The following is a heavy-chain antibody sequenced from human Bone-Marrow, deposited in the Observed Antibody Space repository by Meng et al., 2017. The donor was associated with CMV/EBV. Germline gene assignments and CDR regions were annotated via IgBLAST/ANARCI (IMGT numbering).Heavy chain of an antibody. CDR3: ARELADYSSSWYLVNGFDP. D-gene: IGHD6-13*01. Sequence: GESLKISCAASGFTFSDYYMSWIRQAPGKGLEWVSYISSSGSTIYYADSVKGRFTISRDNAKNSLYLQMNSLRAEDTAVYYCARELADYSSSWYLVNGFDPWGQGTLVTVSS. V-gene: IGHV3-11*04. CDR2: ISSSGSTI. J-gene: IGHJ5*02. CDR1: GFTFSDYY.